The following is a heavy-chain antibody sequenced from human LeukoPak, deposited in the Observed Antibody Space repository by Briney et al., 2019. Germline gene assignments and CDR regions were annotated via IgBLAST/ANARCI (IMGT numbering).Heavy chain of an antibody. Sequence: SVKVSCKASGFTFTSSAMQWVRQARGQRLEWIGWIVVGSGNTNYAQKFQERVTITRDMSTSTAYMELSSLRPEDTAVYYCAADLYSGSYLEYNWFDPWGQGTLVTVSP. CDR2: IVVGSGNT. D-gene: IGHD1-26*01. CDR1: GFTFTSSA. J-gene: IGHJ5*02. V-gene: IGHV1-58*02. CDR3: AADLYSGSYLEYNWFDP.